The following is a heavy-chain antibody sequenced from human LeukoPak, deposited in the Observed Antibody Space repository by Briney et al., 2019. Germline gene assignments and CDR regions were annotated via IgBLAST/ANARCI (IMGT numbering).Heavy chain of an antibody. CDR2: ISYDGSNK. J-gene: IGHJ3*02. D-gene: IGHD6-19*01. CDR1: GLTFRSYW. CDR3: ATAVAGQDAFDI. Sequence: GGSLRLSCAASGLTFRSYWMSWVRQAPGKGLEWVAVISYDGSNKYYADSVKGRFTISRDNSKNTLYLQMNSLRAEDTAVYYCATAVAGQDAFDIWGQGTMVTVSS. V-gene: IGHV3-30*03.